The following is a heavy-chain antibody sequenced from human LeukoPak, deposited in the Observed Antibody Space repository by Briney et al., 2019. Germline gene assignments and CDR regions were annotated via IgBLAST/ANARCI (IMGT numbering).Heavy chain of an antibody. V-gene: IGHV5-10-1*01. CDR1: GYSFTTYW. CDR3: AKWGAGGDFDV. Sequence: SLRISCKGSGYSFTTYWISWVRQMPGQGVEWMGRFDPSDSWNNHSPSFQGHFTHLADTPISTAYLKWSSLKASDTAMYYCAKWGAGGDFDVWGQGTMVTVCS. CDR2: FDPSDSWN. J-gene: IGHJ3*01. D-gene: IGHD3-16*01.